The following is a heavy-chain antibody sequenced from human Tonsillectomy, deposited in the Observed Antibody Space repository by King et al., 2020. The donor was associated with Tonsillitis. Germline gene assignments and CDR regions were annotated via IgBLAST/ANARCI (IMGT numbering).Heavy chain of an antibody. Sequence: VQLVESGGGLVQPGGSLRLSCAASGFTFSSYAMSWVRQAPGKGLEWVSVLYSGGSTTYYADSVKGRFTISRDNSKNTLFLQMNSLRAEDTAVYYCAKTPLVTPSPPLFDYWGQGTLVTVSS. CDR3: AKTPLVTPSPPLFDY. V-gene: IGHV3-23*03. CDR1: GFTFSSYA. CDR2: LYSGGSTT. J-gene: IGHJ4*02. D-gene: IGHD5-18*01.